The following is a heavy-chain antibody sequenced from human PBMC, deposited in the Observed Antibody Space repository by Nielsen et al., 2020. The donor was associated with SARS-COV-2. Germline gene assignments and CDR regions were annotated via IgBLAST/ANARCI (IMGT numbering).Heavy chain of an antibody. CDR1: GFPFHGYW. CDR3: VRDVRPYGDDGLKWFDH. J-gene: IGHJ5*02. Sequence: GGSLRLSCATSGFPFHGYWMTWVRQAPGKGLEWVASIKEDGSEKKYVESVKGRFTISRDNGQKSLLLHMNSLRGEDTAVYYCVRDVRPYGDDGLKWFDHWGQGTLVTVSS. D-gene: IGHD4-17*01. V-gene: IGHV3-7*01. CDR2: IKEDGSEK.